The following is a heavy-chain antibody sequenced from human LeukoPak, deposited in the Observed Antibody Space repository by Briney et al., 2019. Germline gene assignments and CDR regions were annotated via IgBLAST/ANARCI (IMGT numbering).Heavy chain of an antibody. CDR2: INHSGST. V-gene: IGHV4-34*01. D-gene: IGHD3-10*01. Sequence: SETLSLTCAVYGGSFSGYYWSWIRQPPGKGLEWIGEINHSGSTNYNPSLKSRVTISVDTSKNQFSLKLSSVTAADTAVYYSARSRDGSGSYYNDLDYWGQGTLVTVSS. CDR3: ARSRDGSGSYYNDLDY. CDR1: GGSFSGYY. J-gene: IGHJ4*02.